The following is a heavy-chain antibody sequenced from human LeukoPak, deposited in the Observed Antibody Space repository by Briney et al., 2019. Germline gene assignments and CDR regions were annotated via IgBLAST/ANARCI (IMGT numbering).Heavy chain of an antibody. CDR2: IYPGDSDT. J-gene: IGHJ4*02. Sequence: GESLKISCKGSGYSFTSYWIGWVRQMPGKGLEWMGIIYPGDSDTRYSPSFQGQVTISADKSISTAYLRWSSLKASDTAMYYCARRSSSSWYYFDYWGQGTLVTVSS. V-gene: IGHV5-51*01. CDR1: GYSFTSYW. D-gene: IGHD6-13*01. CDR3: ARRSSSSWYYFDY.